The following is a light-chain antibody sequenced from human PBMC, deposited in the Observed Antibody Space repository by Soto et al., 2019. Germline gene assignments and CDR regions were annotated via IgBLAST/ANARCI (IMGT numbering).Light chain of an antibody. V-gene: IGLV2-14*01. CDR2: EVT. J-gene: IGLJ2*01. Sequence: QSALTQPASVSGSPGQSITISCTGTSSDIGGYKYVPWYQQHPGKAPKLIIYEVTNRPSGVSDRFSGSKSGNTASLTISGLQAEDEADYYCSSYTIYSTLLLFGGGTKLTVL. CDR3: SSYTIYSTLLL. CDR1: SSDIGGYKY.